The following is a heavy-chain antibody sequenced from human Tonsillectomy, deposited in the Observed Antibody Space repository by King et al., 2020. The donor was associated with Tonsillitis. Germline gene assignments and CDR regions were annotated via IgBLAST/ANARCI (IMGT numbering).Heavy chain of an antibody. CDR2: ISTNSTYI. V-gene: IGHV3-21*01. CDR3: ARDQGLGIPIDF. D-gene: IGHD7-27*01. CDR1: GFTFNSYT. Sequence: VQLVESGGGLVKPGGSLRLSCAASGFTFNSYTMNWVRQAPGKGLEWVSSISTNSTYIYYADSVKGRFTISRDDAKNSLYLQMNSLRVEDTAVYYCARDQGLGIPIDFWGQGTLVTVSS. J-gene: IGHJ4*02.